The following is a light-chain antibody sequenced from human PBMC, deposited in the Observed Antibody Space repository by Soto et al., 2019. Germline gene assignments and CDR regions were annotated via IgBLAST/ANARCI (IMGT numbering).Light chain of an antibody. CDR1: QGISSY. J-gene: IGKJ4*01. V-gene: IGKV1-9*01. Sequence: IPFTPSPSFLSASVGDRGTITFRASQGISSYLAWYQQKPGKAPKLLIYAASTLQSGVPSRFSGSGSGTEFTLTISSLQPEDFATYYCQQLNSYLFGGGTKVDIK. CDR2: AAS. CDR3: QQLNSYL.